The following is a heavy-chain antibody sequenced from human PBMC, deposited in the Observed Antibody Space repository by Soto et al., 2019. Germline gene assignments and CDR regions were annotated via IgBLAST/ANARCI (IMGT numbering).Heavy chain of an antibody. V-gene: IGHV4-39*01. CDR2: IYYSGST. J-gene: IGHJ5*02. CDR1: GWSLSRSIYL. Sequence: SDTPFPTCPMSGWSLSRSIYLLGVIRQAPGEGLEWIGSIYYSGSTYYNPSLKSRVTISVDTSKNQFSLKLSSVTAADTAVYYCARHSYYYGSTYGCWLDPWGQGTLVTVSS. D-gene: IGHD3-10*01. CDR3: ARHSYYYGSTYGCWLDP.